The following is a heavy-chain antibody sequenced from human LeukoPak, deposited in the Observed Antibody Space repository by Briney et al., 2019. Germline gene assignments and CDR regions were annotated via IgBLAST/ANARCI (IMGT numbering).Heavy chain of an antibody. V-gene: IGHV3-53*01. D-gene: IGHD4-17*01. CDR3: ARRAGEYSHPYDY. Sequence: GGSLRLSCTVSGFTVSINSMSWVRQAPGKGLEWVSFIYSGGNTHYSDSVKGRFTISRDNSKNTLYLQRNSLRAEDTAVYYCARRAGEYSHPYDYWGQGTLVTVSS. J-gene: IGHJ4*02. CDR2: IYSGGNT. CDR1: GFTVSINS.